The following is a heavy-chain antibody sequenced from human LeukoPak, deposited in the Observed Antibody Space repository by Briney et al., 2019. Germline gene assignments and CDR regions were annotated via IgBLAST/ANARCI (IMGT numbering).Heavy chain of an antibody. CDR3: ARSDSTYYYDSSGYYYGVDY. D-gene: IGHD3-22*01. CDR2: IKQDGREK. J-gene: IGHJ4*02. V-gene: IGHV3-7*01. CDR1: GFTFSSYW. Sequence: GGSLRLSCAASGFTFSSYWMSWVRQAPGKGLEWVANIKQDGREKYYVESVKGRFTISRDNAKNSLYLQMNSLRAEDTAVYYCARSDSTYYYDSSGYYYGVDYWGQGTLVTVSS.